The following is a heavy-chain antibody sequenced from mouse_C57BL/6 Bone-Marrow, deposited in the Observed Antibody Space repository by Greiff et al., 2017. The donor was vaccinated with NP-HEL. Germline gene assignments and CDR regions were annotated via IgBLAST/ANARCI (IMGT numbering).Heavy chain of an antibody. CDR2: ISNLAYSI. CDR1: GFTFSDYG. V-gene: IGHV5-15*04. D-gene: IGHD2-4*01. J-gene: IGHJ1*03. CDR3: ARRGPLDYDYFYWYFDV. Sequence: EVKLVESGGGLVQPGGSLKLSCAASGFTFSDYGMAWVRQAPRKGPEWVAFISNLAYSIYYADTVTGRFTISRENAKNTLYLEMSSLRSEDTAMYYCARRGPLDYDYFYWYFDVWGTGTTVTVSS.